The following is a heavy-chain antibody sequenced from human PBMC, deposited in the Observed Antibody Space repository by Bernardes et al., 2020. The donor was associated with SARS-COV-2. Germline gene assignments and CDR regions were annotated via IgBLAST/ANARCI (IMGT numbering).Heavy chain of an antibody. CDR2: ISGHNDNT. V-gene: IGHV1-18*04. CDR1: GFTFPTYG. CDR3: ATLIRYNSGWPVPGY. Sequence: ASVKVSCKASGFTFPTYGINWVRQAPGQGLEWMGWISGHNDNTNYAQKFQGRVTMTMDTSTSTAYMELRSLRSDDTAVYYCATLIRYNSGWPVPGYWGLGTLVTVSS. J-gene: IGHJ4*02. D-gene: IGHD6-19*01.